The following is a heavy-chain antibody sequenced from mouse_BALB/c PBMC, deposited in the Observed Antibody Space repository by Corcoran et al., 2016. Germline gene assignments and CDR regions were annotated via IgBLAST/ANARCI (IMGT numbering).Heavy chain of an antibody. V-gene: IGHV9-3-1*01. D-gene: IGHD2-12*01. CDR1: GYTFTNYG. CDR2: INTYTGEP. J-gene: IGHJ3*01. Sequence: QIQLVQSGPELKKPGETVKISCKASGYTFTNYGMNWVKQAPGKGLKWMGWINTYTGEPTYADDFKGRFAFSLETSASTAYLQINNLKNEDTATYFWARGCYDRAWFAYGGQGTLVTVSA. CDR3: ARGCYDRAWFAY.